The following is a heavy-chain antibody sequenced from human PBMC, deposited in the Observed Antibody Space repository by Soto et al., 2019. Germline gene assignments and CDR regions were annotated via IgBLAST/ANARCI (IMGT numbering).Heavy chain of an antibody. CDR2: ISPDGGST. J-gene: IGHJ4*02. D-gene: IGHD1-26*01. V-gene: IGHV3-74*01. Sequence: EVQLVESGGGLAQPGGSLKLSCAATGFTYTAYWMHWICQAPGKGLVRAPKISPDGGSTDNVDSVKGRVTIARDNAKKTGFLHMNSLRGEESDFYVGLRCTNCWMGVDHWGQGTLLTVSS. CDR1: GFTYTAYW. CDR3: LRCTNCWMGVDH.